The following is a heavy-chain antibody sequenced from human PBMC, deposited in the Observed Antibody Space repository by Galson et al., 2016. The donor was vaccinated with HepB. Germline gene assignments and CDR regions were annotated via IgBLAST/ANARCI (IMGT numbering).Heavy chain of an antibody. J-gene: IGHJ4*02. V-gene: IGHV3-23*01. D-gene: IGHD1/OR15-1a*01. CDR2: ISGSGVT. CDR1: GFRFSSYG. CDR3: AKGKWSWNTCFDS. Sequence: SLRLSCAAAGFRFSSYGMSWVRQAPGKGLEWVSHISGSGVTYYADSVKGRFTISRDDSMNTLYLQMNGLRADDTAVDYCAKGKWSWNTCFDSWGQGALVIISS.